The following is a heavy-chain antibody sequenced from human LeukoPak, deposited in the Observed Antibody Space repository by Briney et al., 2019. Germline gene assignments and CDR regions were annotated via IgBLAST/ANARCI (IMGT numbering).Heavy chain of an antibody. D-gene: IGHD1-26*01. CDR1: GGTFISYA. J-gene: IGHJ4*02. Sequence: GASVKVSCKASGGTFISYAISWVRQAPGQGLEWRGGIIPIFGTANYAQKFQGRVTITTDESTSTAYMELSSLRSEDTAVYYCARTVSKWELLPIDYWGQGTLVTVSS. V-gene: IGHV1-69*05. CDR2: IIPIFGTA. CDR3: ARTVSKWELLPIDY.